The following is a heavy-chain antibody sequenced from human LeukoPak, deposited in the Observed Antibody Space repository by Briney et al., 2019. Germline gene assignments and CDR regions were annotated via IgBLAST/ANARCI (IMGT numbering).Heavy chain of an antibody. D-gene: IGHD1-1*01. J-gene: IGHJ4*02. Sequence: GGSLRLSCAASGFTFSSYGMHWVRQAPGKGLEWVAVISYDGSNKYYADSVKGRFTISRDNSKNTLYLQMNSLRADDTAVYYCAGGPMRYSDYWGQGTLVAVSS. CDR1: GFTFSSYG. CDR2: ISYDGSNK. V-gene: IGHV3-30*03. CDR3: AGGPMRYSDY.